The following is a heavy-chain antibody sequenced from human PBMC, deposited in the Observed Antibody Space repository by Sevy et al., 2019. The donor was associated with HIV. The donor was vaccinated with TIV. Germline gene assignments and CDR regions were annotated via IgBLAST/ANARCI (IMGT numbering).Heavy chain of an antibody. CDR1: GFTFSSYS. V-gene: IGHV3-48*01. Sequence: GGSLRLSCAASGFTFSSYSMNWVRQAPGKGLEWVSYISSSSSTIYYADSVKGRFTISRDNAKNSLYLQRNSLGAEETAVYYCAGGESIAAAGTNYYYYMDVWGKGTTVTVSS. J-gene: IGHJ6*03. D-gene: IGHD6-13*01. CDR3: AGGESIAAAGTNYYYYMDV. CDR2: ISSSSSTI.